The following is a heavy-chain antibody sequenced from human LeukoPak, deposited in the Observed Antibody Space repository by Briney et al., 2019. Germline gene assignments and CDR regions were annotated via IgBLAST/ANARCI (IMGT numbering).Heavy chain of an antibody. V-gene: IGHV1-8*01. CDR1: GYTFTSYD. J-gene: IGHJ4*02. CDR2: MNPNSGNT. D-gene: IGHD3-16*02. CDR3: ARTIRKYDYVWGSYRYPYYFDY. Sequence: ASVKVSCKASGYTFTSYDINWVRQATGQGLEWMGWMNPNSGNTGYAQKFQGRVTMTRNTSISTAYMELSSLRSEDTAAYYCARTIRKYDYVWGSYRYPYYFDYWGQGTLVTVSS.